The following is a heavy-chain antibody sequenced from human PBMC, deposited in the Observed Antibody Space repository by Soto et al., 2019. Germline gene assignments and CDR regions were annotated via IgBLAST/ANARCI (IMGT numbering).Heavy chain of an antibody. CDR2: ISYDGSNK. V-gene: IGHV3-30-3*01. D-gene: IGHD4-4*01. J-gene: IGHJ3*02. CDR3: ARDYRHDAFDI. CDR1: GFTFSSYA. Sequence: VVFKRLSSAASGFTFSSYAMHWVRQAPGKGLEWVAVISYDGSNKYYADSVKGRFTISRDNSKNTLYLQMNSLRAGDTAVYYCARDYRHDAFDIWGQGTMVTVS.